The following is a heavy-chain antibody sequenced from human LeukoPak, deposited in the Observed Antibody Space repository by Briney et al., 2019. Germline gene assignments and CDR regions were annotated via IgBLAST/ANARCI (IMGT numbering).Heavy chain of an antibody. CDR3: AKGDVYSGYDFLDY. Sequence: GGSLSLSCAASGFTFSSYAMSWVRQAPGKGLEWVSAISGSGGSTYYADSVKGRFTISRDNSKNTLYLQMNSLRAEDTAVYYCAKGDVYSGYDFLDYWGQGTLVTVSS. V-gene: IGHV3-23*01. D-gene: IGHD5-12*01. CDR1: GFTFSSYA. CDR2: ISGSGGST. J-gene: IGHJ4*02.